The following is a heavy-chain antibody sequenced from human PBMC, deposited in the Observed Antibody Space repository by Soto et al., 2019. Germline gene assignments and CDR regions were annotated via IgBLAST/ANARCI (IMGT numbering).Heavy chain of an antibody. CDR1: GFTFSSYA. D-gene: IGHD3-16*01. V-gene: IGHV3-23*01. CDR3: AKDRFSSMPMIIDY. J-gene: IGHJ4*02. CDR2: VSNSNITR. Sequence: EVQLLESGGGLVQPGGSLRLSCAASGFTFSSYAMSWVRQAPGKGLEWVSTVSNSNITRYYADSVKGLFTISRDNSKNTLYLQMNSLRAEDTAVYYCAKDRFSSMPMIIDYWAQGALVTVSS.